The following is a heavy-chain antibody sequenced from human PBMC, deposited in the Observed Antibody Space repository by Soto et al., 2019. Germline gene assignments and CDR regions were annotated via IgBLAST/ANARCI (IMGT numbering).Heavy chain of an antibody. CDR1: GFNLRNYE. D-gene: IGHD2-21*02. J-gene: IGHJ4*02. Sequence: GGSLRLSCAVSGFNLRNYEMNWVRQVPGKGLEWISKISGSNNNIYYADSVQGRFTISRDNANNVLFLQMNSLRAEDTATYHCATEELCGADCYFFKHWGQGTLVTVSS. V-gene: IGHV3-48*03. CDR3: ATEELCGADCYFFKH. CDR2: ISGSNNNI.